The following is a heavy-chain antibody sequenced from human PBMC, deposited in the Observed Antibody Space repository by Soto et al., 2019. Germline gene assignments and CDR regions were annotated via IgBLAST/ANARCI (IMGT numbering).Heavy chain of an antibody. Sequence: GGSLRLSCAASGFTFSSYAMGWVRQGPGKGLEWVAVVSIGGSTHYADSVRGRFTISRDNSRNTLSLQMNSLTAEDTAVYFCAKRRGAGGHFDYWGQGALVTVS. V-gene: IGHV3-23*01. CDR1: GFTFSSYA. CDR2: VSIGGST. D-gene: IGHD2-15*01. CDR3: AKRRGAGGHFDY. J-gene: IGHJ4*02.